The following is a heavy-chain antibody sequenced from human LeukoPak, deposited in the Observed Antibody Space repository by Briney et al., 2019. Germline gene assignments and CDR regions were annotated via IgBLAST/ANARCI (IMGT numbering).Heavy chain of an antibody. D-gene: IGHD3-3*01. Sequence: PGGSLRLSFAASGFTFSSYAMSWVRQAPGKGLEWVSAISGSGGSTYYADSVKGRFTISRDNAKNSLYLQMNSLRAEDTAVYYCARVGYYDFWSGLIPHTYYMDVWGKGTTVTVSS. CDR3: ARVGYYDFWSGLIPHTYYMDV. J-gene: IGHJ6*03. V-gene: IGHV3-23*01. CDR2: ISGSGGST. CDR1: GFTFSSYA.